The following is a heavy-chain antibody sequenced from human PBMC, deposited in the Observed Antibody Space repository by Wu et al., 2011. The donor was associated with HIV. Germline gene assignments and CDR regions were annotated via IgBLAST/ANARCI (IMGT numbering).Heavy chain of an antibody. D-gene: IGHD6-6*01. CDR2: IYPSDSDT. J-gene: IGHJ4*02. CDR1: GYIFTSNW. V-gene: IGHV5-51*01. Sequence: SGYIFTSNWIAWVRQMPGKGLEWMGSIYPSDSDTRYSPSFQGQVTMSADKSINTAYLQWSNLKASDTASYYCARLSTAAFDFWGQGTLVTV. CDR3: ARLSTAAFDF.